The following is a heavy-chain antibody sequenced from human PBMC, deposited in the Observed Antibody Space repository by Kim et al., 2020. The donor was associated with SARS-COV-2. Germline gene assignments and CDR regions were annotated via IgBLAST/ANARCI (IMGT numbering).Heavy chain of an antibody. D-gene: IGHD2-15*01. Sequence: ASVKVSCKASGYTFTGYYMHWVRQAPGQGLEWMGRINPNSGGTNYAQKFQGRVTMTRDTSISTAYMELSRLRSDDTVVYYCARGGRAYCSGGSCYSDTIMMGNGYGMDVWGQGTTVTVSS. CDR2: INPNSGGT. V-gene: IGHV1-2*05. J-gene: IGHJ6*02. CDR3: ARGGRAYCSGGSCYSDTIMMGNGYGMDV. CDR1: GYTFTGYY.